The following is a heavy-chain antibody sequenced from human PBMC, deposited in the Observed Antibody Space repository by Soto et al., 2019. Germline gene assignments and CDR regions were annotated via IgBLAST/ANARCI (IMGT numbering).Heavy chain of an antibody. Sequence: QVQLVQSGAEVKKPGSSVKVSCKASGGTFSSYAISWVRQAPGQGLEWMGGIIPISGTANYAQKFQGRVTITADESTSTAYMELSSLRSEDTALYYWARSQGSSTSLEIYYYYYYGMDVWGQGTTVTVSS. CDR3: ARSQGSSTSLEIYYYYYYGMDV. J-gene: IGHJ6*02. CDR1: GGTFSSYA. CDR2: IIPISGTA. V-gene: IGHV1-69*01. D-gene: IGHD2-2*01.